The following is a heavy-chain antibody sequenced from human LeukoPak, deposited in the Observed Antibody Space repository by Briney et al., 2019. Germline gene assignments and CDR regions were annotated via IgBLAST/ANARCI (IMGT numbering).Heavy chain of an antibody. CDR2: ITGSGDTT. D-gene: IGHD6-13*01. CDR1: GFTSSSYA. J-gene: IGHJ4*02. V-gene: IGHV3-23*01. CDR3: VKDYSTIPAAANPLFDY. Sequence: GGSLRLSCEASGFTSSSYAVTWVRQAPGKGLEWVSGITGSGDTTFYADSVKGRFTISRDNSKNTLYLQMHSLRAEDTAVYYCVKDYSTIPAAANPLFDYWGQGALVTVSS.